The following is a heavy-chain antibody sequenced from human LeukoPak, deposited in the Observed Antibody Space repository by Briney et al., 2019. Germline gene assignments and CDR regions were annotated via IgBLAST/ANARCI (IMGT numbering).Heavy chain of an antibody. Sequence: SQTLSLTCGISGDSVSSNSAVWNWIRQSPSRGLEWLGRTYYRSKWYNDYAVSVKSRITINPDTSKNQFSLQLNSVTPEDTAVYYCAREGDGSGLSDWFDPWGQGTLVTVSS. CDR3: AREGDGSGLSDWFDP. D-gene: IGHD6-19*01. V-gene: IGHV6-1*01. J-gene: IGHJ5*02. CDR1: GDSVSSNSAV. CDR2: TYYRSKWYN.